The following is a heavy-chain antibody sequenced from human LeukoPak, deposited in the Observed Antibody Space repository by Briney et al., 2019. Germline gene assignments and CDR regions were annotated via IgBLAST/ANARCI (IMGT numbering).Heavy chain of an antibody. CDR2: TYYRSKWYN. V-gene: IGHV6-1*01. Sequence: SQTLSLIYAISGHSVPRNSAAWIWMTQSPSRGLEWLGRTYYRSKWYNDYAVSVKSRITINPDTSKNQFSLKLSSVTAADTAVYYCARGAIGWFDPWGQGTLVTVSS. CDR3: ARGAIGWFDP. D-gene: IGHD2-21*01. J-gene: IGHJ5*02. CDR1: GHSVPRNSAA.